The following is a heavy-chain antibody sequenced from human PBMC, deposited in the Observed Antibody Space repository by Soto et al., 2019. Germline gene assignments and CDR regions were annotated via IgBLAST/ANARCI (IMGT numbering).Heavy chain of an antibody. D-gene: IGHD2-21*02. CDR3: XXXXXCRGDCYWQFDP. CDR1: GFTFTSYA. J-gene: IGHJ5*02. Sequence: EGQVLESGGGLVQPGGSLSLTCAASGFTFTSYALSWVRQSPGKGLEWVSTISADGFTIDYADSVKGRFTISRDNSKXXXXXXXXXXXXXXXXXXXXXXXXXCRGDCYWQFDPWGLGTLVTVSS. V-gene: IGHV3-23*01. CDR2: ISADGFTI.